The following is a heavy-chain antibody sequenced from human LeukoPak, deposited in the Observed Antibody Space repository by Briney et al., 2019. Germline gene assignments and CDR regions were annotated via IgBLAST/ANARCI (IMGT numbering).Heavy chain of an antibody. Sequence: GASVTVSCKASGYTFTSYGISWVRQAPGQGLEWMGWISAYNGNTNYAQKLQGRVTMTTDTSTSTAYMELRSLRSDDTAVYYCARGSASTIKGGAFDIWGQGTMVTVSS. CDR3: ARGSASTIKGGAFDI. CDR2: ISAYNGNT. D-gene: IGHD5/OR15-5a*01. J-gene: IGHJ3*02. CDR1: GYTFTSYG. V-gene: IGHV1-18*01.